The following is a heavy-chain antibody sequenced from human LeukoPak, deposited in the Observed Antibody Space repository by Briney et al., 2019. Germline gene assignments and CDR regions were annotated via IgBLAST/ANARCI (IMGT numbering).Heavy chain of an antibody. CDR1: GFTFSSYT. Sequence: PGGSLRLSCAASGFTFSSYTMIWVRQAPGKGLEWLSTITVGSGNTYYADSVQGRLTISRDNSKNMFHLQMNSLRAEDTAVYYCAKSRSVAGTIFDYWGQGTLVTVSS. J-gene: IGHJ4*02. D-gene: IGHD6-19*01. CDR2: ITVGSGNT. CDR3: AKSRSVAGTIFDY. V-gene: IGHV3-23*01.